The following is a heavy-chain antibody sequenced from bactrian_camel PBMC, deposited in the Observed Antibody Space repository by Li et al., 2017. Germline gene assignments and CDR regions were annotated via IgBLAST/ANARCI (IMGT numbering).Heavy chain of an antibody. CDR1: GFTFSSSY. Sequence: QVQPVESGGGLVQPGESLRLTCVTSGFTFSSSYMSWVRQGPGKGLEWVSSMYSNGSNTYYADSVKGRFTISRDNAKNTLYLQLNSLKPEDTAMYYCAKDGWWLLPRYLEVWGQGTQVTVS. CDR3: AKDGWWLLPRYLEV. V-gene: IGHV3-2*01. J-gene: IGHJ2*01. D-gene: IGHD2*01. CDR2: MYSNGSNT.